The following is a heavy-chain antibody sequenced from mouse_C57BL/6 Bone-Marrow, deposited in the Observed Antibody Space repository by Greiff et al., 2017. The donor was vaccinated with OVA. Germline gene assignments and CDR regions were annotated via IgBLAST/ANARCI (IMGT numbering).Heavy chain of an antibody. CDR3: AREEGDFDD. CDR1: GYTFTSYW. V-gene: IGHV1-64*01. J-gene: IGHJ2*01. Sequence: VQLQQSGAELVKPGASVKLSCKASGYTFTSYWMHWVKQRPGQGLEWIGMIHPNSGSTNYNEKFKSKATLTVDKSSSTAYMQLSSLTSEDTAVYYCAREEGDFDDWGQGTTLTVSS. CDR2: IHPNSGST.